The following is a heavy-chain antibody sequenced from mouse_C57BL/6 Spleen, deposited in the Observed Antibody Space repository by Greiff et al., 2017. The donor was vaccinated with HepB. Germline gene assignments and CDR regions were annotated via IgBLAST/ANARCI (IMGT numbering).Heavy chain of an antibody. J-gene: IGHJ4*01. CDR2: IYPGSGST. CDR3: AKTGYYGPYYAMDY. D-gene: IGHD1-1*01. V-gene: IGHV1-55*01. CDR1: GYTFTSYL. Sequence: QVQLQQPGAELVKPGASVTMSCKASGYTFTSYLITWVKQRPGQGLEWIGDIYPGSGSTNYNQKFKSKATLTVDTSSSTAYMQLSSLTSEDSAVYYCAKTGYYGPYYAMDYWGQGTSVTVSS.